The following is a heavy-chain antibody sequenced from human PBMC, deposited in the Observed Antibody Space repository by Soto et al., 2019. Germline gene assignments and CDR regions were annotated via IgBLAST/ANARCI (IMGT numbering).Heavy chain of an antibody. V-gene: IGHV3-49*03. CDR2: IRSKAYGGTT. J-gene: IGHJ4*02. CDR3: TRWAWLTTVTTFDY. D-gene: IGHD4-17*01. Sequence: GGSLRLSCTASGFTFGDYAMSWFRQAPGKGLEWVGFIRSKAYGGTTEYAASVKGRFTISRDDSKSIAYLQMNSLKTEDTAVYYCTRWAWLTTVTTFDYWGQGTLVTVSS. CDR1: GFTFGDYA.